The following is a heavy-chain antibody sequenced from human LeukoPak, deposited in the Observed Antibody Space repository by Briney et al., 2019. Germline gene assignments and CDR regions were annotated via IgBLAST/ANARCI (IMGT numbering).Heavy chain of an antibody. Sequence: ETLSLTCTVSGGSINYYYWMWVRQAPGKGLEWVANVRQDGHENYYADSVKGRFSISRDNAENSVFLQMNSLRVEDTAVYHCARKGGSRPNDAFDIWGQGTKVTVSS. V-gene: IGHV3-7*03. CDR2: VRQDGHEN. J-gene: IGHJ3*02. CDR3: ARKGGSRPNDAFDI. CDR1: GGSINYYY. D-gene: IGHD2-15*01.